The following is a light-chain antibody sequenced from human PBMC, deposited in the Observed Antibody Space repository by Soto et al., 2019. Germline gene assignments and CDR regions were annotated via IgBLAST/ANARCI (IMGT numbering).Light chain of an antibody. V-gene: IGKV3-20*01. CDR3: HQYATSPLT. J-gene: IGKJ4*01. Sequence: EIVWTQSPGTLSLSPGERATLSCRASQSVTSTYLAWYQQKPGQAPRLLMSDASSRATGIPDRFSGSGSGTDFTLTISRLEPEDCAVYYCHQYATSPLTFGGGTKVEIK. CDR1: QSVTSTY. CDR2: DAS.